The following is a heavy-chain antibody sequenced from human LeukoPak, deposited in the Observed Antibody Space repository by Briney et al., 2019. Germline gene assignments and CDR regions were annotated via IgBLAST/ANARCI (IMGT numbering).Heavy chain of an antibody. Sequence: GTSVTVSCKASGFTFTSSAVQWVRQARGQRLEWIGWIVVGSGNTNYAQKFQERVTITRDMSTSTAYMELSSLRSEDTAVYYCAAEGYGGNTDFDYWGQGTLVTVSS. CDR3: AAEGYGGNTDFDY. CDR2: IVVGSGNT. D-gene: IGHD4-23*01. J-gene: IGHJ4*02. CDR1: GFTFTSSA. V-gene: IGHV1-58*01.